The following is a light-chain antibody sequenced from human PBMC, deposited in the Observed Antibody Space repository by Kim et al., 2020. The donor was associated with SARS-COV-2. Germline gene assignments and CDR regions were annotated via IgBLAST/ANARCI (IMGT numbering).Light chain of an antibody. V-gene: IGKV1-5*03. J-gene: IGKJ1*01. CDR3: HQYNSYSRT. CDR2: KAS. CDR1: QSISSW. Sequence: DIQMTQSPSTLSASVGDRVTITCRASQSISSWLAWYQQKPGKAPKLLIYKASSLESGVPSRFSGSGSGTEFTLTISSLQPDDIATYYCHQYNSYSRTFGQGTKVDIK.